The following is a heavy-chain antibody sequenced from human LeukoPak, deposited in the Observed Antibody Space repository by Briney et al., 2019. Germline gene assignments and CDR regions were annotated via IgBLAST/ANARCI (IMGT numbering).Heavy chain of an antibody. D-gene: IGHD1-14*01. Sequence: GGSLRLSCSASGFTFSSYWMSWVRQAPGKGLEWVANIKQDGSEKYYVDSVKGRFTISRDNAKNSLYLQMNSLRAEDTAVYYCAREGSSWYESAFDIWGQGTMVTVSS. J-gene: IGHJ3*02. CDR3: AREGSSWYESAFDI. CDR1: GFTFSSYW. V-gene: IGHV3-7*03. CDR2: IKQDGSEK.